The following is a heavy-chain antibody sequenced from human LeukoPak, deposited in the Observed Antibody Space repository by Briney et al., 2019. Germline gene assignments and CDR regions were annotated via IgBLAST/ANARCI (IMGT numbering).Heavy chain of an antibody. J-gene: IGHJ6*02. CDR3: ASDNYDRLNYYYYYGMDV. CDR1: GYTFTSYG. V-gene: IGHV1-18*01. Sequence: ASVKVSCKASGYTFTSYGISWVRQAPGQGLEWMGWISAYNGNTNYAQKLQGRVTMTTDTSTSTAYMELRSLRSDDTAVYYSASDNYDRLNYYYYYGMDVWGQGTTVTVSS. CDR2: ISAYNGNT. D-gene: IGHD3-9*01.